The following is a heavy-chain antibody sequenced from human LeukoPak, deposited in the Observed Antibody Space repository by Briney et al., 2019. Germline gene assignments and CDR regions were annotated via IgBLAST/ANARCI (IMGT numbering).Heavy chain of an antibody. CDR2: IKQDGSEK. Sequence: GGSLRLSCAASGFTFSSYWMSWVRQAPGKGLEWVANIKQDGSEKYYVDSVKGRFTISRDNAKNSLYLQMNSLRAEDTAVYYCARDTGCSSTSCYDYYMDVWGKGTTVTVSS. CDR3: ARDTGCSSTSCYDYYMDV. D-gene: IGHD2-2*01. J-gene: IGHJ6*03. V-gene: IGHV3-7*01. CDR1: GFTFSSYW.